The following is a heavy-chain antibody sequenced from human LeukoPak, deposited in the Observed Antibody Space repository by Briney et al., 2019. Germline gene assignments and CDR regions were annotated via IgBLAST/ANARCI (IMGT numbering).Heavy chain of an antibody. V-gene: IGHV1-69*05. CDR2: ITPIFGTA. CDR3: ARWQEDYDILTGSSKKYYFDY. Sequence: ASVKVSCKASGGTFSSYAISWVRQAPGQGLEWMGGITPIFGTANYAQKFQGRVTITTDESTSTAYMELSSLRSEDTAVYYCARWQEDYDILTGSSKKYYFDYWGQGTLVTVSS. CDR1: GGTFSSYA. D-gene: IGHD3-9*01. J-gene: IGHJ4*02.